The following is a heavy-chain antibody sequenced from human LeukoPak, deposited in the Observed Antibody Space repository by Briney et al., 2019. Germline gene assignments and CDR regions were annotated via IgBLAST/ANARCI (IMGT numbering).Heavy chain of an antibody. CDR2: FYTSGST. CDR3: ARDDYYDSSGYRNAFDI. J-gene: IGHJ3*02. D-gene: IGHD3-22*01. V-gene: IGHV4-4*07. CDR1: GGSIRSYY. Sequence: KPSETLSLTCTVSGGSIRSYYWSWIRQPAGKGLEWIGRFYTSGSTNYNPSLKSRVTMSVDTSKNQFSLKLSSVTAADTAVYYCARDDYYDSSGYRNAFDIWGQGTMVTVSS.